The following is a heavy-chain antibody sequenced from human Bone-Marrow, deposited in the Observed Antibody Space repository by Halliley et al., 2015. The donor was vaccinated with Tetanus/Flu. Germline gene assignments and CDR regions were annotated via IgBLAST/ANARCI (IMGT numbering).Heavy chain of an antibody. V-gene: IGHV5-51*01. D-gene: IGHD4-4*01. J-gene: IGHJ3*02. CDR3: ARRGQYIAFDI. Sequence: EWMGIIYPVASDTKYSPSFEGQVTISVAKSIPPAYLQWSSLKASDTAIYYCARRGQYIAFDIWGQGTMVTVSS. CDR2: IYPVASDT.